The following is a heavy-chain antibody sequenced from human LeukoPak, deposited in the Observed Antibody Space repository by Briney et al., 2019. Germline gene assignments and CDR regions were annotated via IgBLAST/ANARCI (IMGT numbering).Heavy chain of an antibody. CDR2: ISSSSSYI. V-gene: IGHV3-21*01. CDR1: GFTFSSYS. D-gene: IGHD6-19*01. J-gene: IGHJ4*02. CDR3: ASLIGPYSSGWDGFDY. Sequence: GGSLRLSCAASGFTFSSYSMNWVRQAPGKGLEWVASISSSSSYIYYADSVKGRFTISRDNAKNSLYLQMNSLRAEDTAVYYCASLIGPYSSGWDGFDYWGQRTLVTVSS.